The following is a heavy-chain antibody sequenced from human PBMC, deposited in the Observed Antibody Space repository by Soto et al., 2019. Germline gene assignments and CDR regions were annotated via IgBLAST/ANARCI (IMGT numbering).Heavy chain of an antibody. CDR2: INPNSGGT. D-gene: IGHD2-15*01. V-gene: IGHV1-2*02. CDR1: GYTFAGYY. CDR3: ARALGELLVFLD. Sequence: GXSVKVSCKASGYTFAGYYMHWVRQAPGQGLEWMGWINPNSGGTNYAQKFQGRVTMTRDTSISTAYMELSRLRSDDTAVYYCARALGELLVFLDWGQGTLVTVYS. J-gene: IGHJ4*02.